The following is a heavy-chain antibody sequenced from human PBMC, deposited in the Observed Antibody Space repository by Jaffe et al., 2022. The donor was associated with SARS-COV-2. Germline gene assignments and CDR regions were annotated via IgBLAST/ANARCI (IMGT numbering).Heavy chain of an antibody. J-gene: IGHJ3*02. CDR2: ISGSGGSS. Sequence: EVQLLESGGDLVQPGGSLRLSCAASGFIFSAYAMNWVRQAPGKGLEWVSIISGSGGSSYYADSVKGRFFISRDNSRNTLYLQVNSLTAEDTALYYCAKAKGGGSGSNRDPFDIWGQGTMVTVSS. CDR3: AKAKGGGSGSNRDPFDI. V-gene: IGHV3-23*01. D-gene: IGHD6-19*01. CDR1: GFIFSAYA.